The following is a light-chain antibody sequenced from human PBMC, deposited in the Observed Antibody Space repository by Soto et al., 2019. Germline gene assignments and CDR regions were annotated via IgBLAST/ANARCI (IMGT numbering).Light chain of an antibody. V-gene: IGKV1-39*01. Sequence: DXQMTQSPSSLSASVGDRVTITCRASQSISSYLNWYQQKPGKAPKLLIYAASSLQSGVPSRFSGSGSGTDFTLTISSLQPEDFATYYCQQSYSTLYTFGQGTKLEIK. J-gene: IGKJ2*01. CDR3: QQSYSTLYT. CDR2: AAS. CDR1: QSISSY.